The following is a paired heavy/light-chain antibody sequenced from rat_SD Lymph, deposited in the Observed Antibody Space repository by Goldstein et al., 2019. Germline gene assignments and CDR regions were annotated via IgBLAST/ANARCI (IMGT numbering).Heavy chain of an antibody. J-gene: IGHJ2*01. CDR3: ATDHYYSSYPFDY. Sequence: EVQLVESGGGLVQPGRSLKLSCAASGFTFSNYGMHWIRQAPTKGLEWVASISPSGGSTYYRDSVKGRFTISRDNAKSTLYLQMDSLRSEDTATYYCATDHYYSSYPFDYWGQGVMVTVSS. CDR2: ISPSGGST. V-gene: IGHV5-19*01. D-gene: IGHD1-2*01. CDR1: GFTFSNYG.
Light chain of an antibody. V-gene: IGKV22S1*01. Sequence: DIQMTQSPSVLSASVGDRVTLNCKASQNINKYLNWYQQKLGEAPKLLIYNTNNLQTGIPSRFSGSGSGTDFTLSINRVESEDFSVYYCQQSYSLPWTFGGGTKLELK. CDR3: QQSYSLPWT. CDR1: QNINKY. J-gene: IGKJ1*01. CDR2: NTN.